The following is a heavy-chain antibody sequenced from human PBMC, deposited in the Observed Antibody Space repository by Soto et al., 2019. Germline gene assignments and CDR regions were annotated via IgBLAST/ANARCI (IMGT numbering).Heavy chain of an antibody. CDR3: ARSGSSYDFWSGYHSGPPVDP. V-gene: IGHV1-46*01. CDR2: INPSGGST. D-gene: IGHD3-3*01. Sequence: ASVKVSCKASGYTFTSYYMHWVRQAPGQGLEWMGIINPSGGSTSYAQKFQGRVTMTRDTSTSTVYMELSSLRSEDTALYYCARSGSSYDFWSGYHSGPPVDPWGQGTLVTVSS. J-gene: IGHJ5*02. CDR1: GYTFTSYY.